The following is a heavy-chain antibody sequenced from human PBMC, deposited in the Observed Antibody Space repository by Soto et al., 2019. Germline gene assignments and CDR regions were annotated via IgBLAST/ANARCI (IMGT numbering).Heavy chain of an antibody. J-gene: IGHJ6*02. CDR2: ISYDGSNK. Sequence: QVQLVESGGGVVQPGRSLRLSCAASGFTFSSYGMHWVRQAPGKGLKWVAVISYDGSNKYYADSVKGRFTISRDNSKNTLYLQMNSLRAEDTAVYYCAKGGFDIVVVPAASHYYYGMDVWGQGTTVTVSS. CDR1: GFTFSSYG. V-gene: IGHV3-30*18. D-gene: IGHD2-2*01. CDR3: AKGGFDIVVVPAASHYYYGMDV.